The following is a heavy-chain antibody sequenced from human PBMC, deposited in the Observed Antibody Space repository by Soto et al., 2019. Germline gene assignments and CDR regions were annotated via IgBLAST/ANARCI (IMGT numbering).Heavy chain of an antibody. D-gene: IGHD2-15*01. CDR1: GFNFSSYD. Sequence: EVQLVESGGGLVQPGGSLRLSCEASGFNFSSYDMHWVRQATGKGPEWVSVIGTAGDTFYTGSVKGRFTISRENGKNSLYLQMNSLRAGDTAVYYCARAGQGASCSGGSCYLGASDIWGQGTMVTVSS. CDR3: ARAGQGASCSGGSCYLGASDI. CDR2: IGTAGDT. V-gene: IGHV3-13*01. J-gene: IGHJ3*02.